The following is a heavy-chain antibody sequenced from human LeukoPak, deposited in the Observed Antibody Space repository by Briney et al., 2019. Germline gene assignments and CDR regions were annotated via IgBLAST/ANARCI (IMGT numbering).Heavy chain of an antibody. CDR1: GFTFDDYA. Sequence: GGSLRLSCAASGFTFDDYAMHWVRQAPGKGLEWVSLISWDGGYSYYADSVKGRFTISRDNSKNTLYLQMNSLRAEDTAVYYCAREFGSYWGYFDYWGQGTLVTVSS. J-gene: IGHJ4*02. CDR3: AREFGSYWGYFDY. CDR2: ISWDGGYS. V-gene: IGHV3-43D*03. D-gene: IGHD1-26*01.